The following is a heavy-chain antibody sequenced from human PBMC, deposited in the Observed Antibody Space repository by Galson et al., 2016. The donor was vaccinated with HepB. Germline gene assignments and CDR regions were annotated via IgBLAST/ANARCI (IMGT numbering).Heavy chain of an antibody. V-gene: IGHV3-30*18. CDR3: AKLPGAAAATSDPFYI. D-gene: IGHD6-13*01. Sequence: SLRLSCAASGFSFNNYGMHWVRQAPGKGLEWVAVISYDGGNKYYADSVKGRFTISRDNSKNTLFLQMNSLRTEDTAFYCCAKLPGAAAATSDPFYIWGQGTMVTVS. CDR1: GFSFNNYG. CDR2: ISYDGGNK. J-gene: IGHJ3*02.